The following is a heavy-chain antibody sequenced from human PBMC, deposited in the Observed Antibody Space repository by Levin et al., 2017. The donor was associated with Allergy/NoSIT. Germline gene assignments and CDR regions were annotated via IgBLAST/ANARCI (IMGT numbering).Heavy chain of an antibody. CDR3: ASYGSGTKDAFDI. Sequence: SETLSLTCTVSGGSISSGSYYWSWIRQPAGKGLEWIGRIYTSGSTNYNPSLKSRVTISVDTSKNQFSLKLSSVTAADTAVYYCASYGSGTKDAFDIWGQGTMVTVSS. J-gene: IGHJ3*02. V-gene: IGHV4-61*02. CDR2: IYTSGST. CDR1: GGSISSGSYY. D-gene: IGHD3-10*01.